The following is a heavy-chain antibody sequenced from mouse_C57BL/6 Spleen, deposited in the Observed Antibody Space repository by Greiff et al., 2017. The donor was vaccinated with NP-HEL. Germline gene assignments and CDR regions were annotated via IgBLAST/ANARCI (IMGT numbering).Heavy chain of an antibody. CDR1: GFNIKDDY. V-gene: IGHV14-4*01. Sequence: VQLQQSGAELVRPGASVKLSCTASGFNIKDDYMHWVKQRPEQGLEWIGWIDPENGDTEYASKFQGKATITADTSSNTAYLQLSSLTSEDTAVYYCTTRYYSKVYYFDYWGQGTTLTVSS. CDR2: IDPENGDT. D-gene: IGHD2-5*01. J-gene: IGHJ2*01. CDR3: TTRYYSKVYYFDY.